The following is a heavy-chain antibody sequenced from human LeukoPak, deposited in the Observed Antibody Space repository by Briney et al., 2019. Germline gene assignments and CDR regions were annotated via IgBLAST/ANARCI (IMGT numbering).Heavy chain of an antibody. Sequence: SETLSLTCTVSGGSISSSSYYWGWIRQPPGKGLEWIGSIYYSGSTYYNPSLKSRVTISVDTSKNQFSLKLSPVTAADTAVYYCARGPYSGYAIDYWGQGTLVTVSS. J-gene: IGHJ4*02. CDR1: GGSISSSSYY. CDR3: ARGPYSGYAIDY. D-gene: IGHD5-12*01. V-gene: IGHV4-39*01. CDR2: IYYSGST.